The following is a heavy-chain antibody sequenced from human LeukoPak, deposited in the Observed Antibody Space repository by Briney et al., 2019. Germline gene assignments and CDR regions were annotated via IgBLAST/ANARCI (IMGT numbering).Heavy chain of an antibody. V-gene: IGHV4/OR15-8*01. CDR2: IFQSGST. J-gene: IGHJ4*02. Sequence: SETLSLTCGVSGSSINNNKWWSWVRQPPGKGLEWIGEIFQSGSTNYNPSLKSRVTISVDKSKNQFSLRLISVTAADTAVYYCVIHPDLDSPRRKYHFDYWGQGSLVTVSS. D-gene: IGHD3/OR15-3a*01. CDR3: VIHPDLDSPRRKYHFDY. CDR1: GSSINNNKW.